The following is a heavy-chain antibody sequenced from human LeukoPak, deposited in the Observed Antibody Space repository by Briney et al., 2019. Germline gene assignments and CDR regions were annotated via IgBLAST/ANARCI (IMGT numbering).Heavy chain of an antibody. D-gene: IGHD2-2*01. V-gene: IGHV4-39*01. CDR2: VYYSGST. J-gene: IGHJ4*02. CDR3: ARGSSTWVSPFDY. CDR1: GGSISSSSYY. Sequence: SETLSLTCTVSGGSISSSSYYWVWIRQPPGKGLEWIGSVYYSGSTYYNPSLKSRVTISVDTSKNQFSLKLSSVTAADTAVYFCARGSSTWVSPFDYWGQGTLVTVSS.